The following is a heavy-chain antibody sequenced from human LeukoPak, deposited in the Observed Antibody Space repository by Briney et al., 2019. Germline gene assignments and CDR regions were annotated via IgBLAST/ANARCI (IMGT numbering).Heavy chain of an antibody. Sequence: GGSLRLSCAASGFIFTDYWMYWVRQAPGRGLAWVSAISGSGGSTYYADSVKGRFTISRDNSKNTLYLQMNSLRAEHTAVYYCTSGTTTDYWGQGTLVTVSS. CDR3: TSGTTTDY. J-gene: IGHJ4*02. V-gene: IGHV3-23*01. D-gene: IGHD1-14*01. CDR2: ISGSGGST. CDR1: GFIFTDYW.